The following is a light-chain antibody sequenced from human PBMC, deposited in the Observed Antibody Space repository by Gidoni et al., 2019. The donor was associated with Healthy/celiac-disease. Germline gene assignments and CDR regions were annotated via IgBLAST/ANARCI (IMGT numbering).Light chain of an antibody. J-gene: IGKJ1*01. CDR2: GAS. CDR1: QSVSSN. V-gene: IGKV3-15*01. Sequence: EIVMTQSPATLSVSPGERATLSCRASQSVSSNLAWYQQKPGQAPRLRIYGASTRATGIPARFSGSGSGTEFTLTISSLQSEDFAVYYCQQYNNWPLWTFCQXTKVEIK. CDR3: QQYNNWPLWT.